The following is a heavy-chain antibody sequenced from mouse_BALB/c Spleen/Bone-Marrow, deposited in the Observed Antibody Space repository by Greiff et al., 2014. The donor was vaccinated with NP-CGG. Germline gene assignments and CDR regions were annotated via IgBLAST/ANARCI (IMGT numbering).Heavy chain of an antibody. Sequence: VQLKESGGGLVQPGGSRKLSCAASGFTFSSFGIHWVRQAPEKGLEWVAYIGSDSSTIYYADTVKGRFTISRDNPKNTLFLQMTSLRSEDTAMYYCARSNYVGYYAMDYWGQGTSVTVSS. D-gene: IGHD1-1*01. CDR3: ARSNYVGYYAMDY. CDR1: GFTFSSFG. V-gene: IGHV5-17*02. J-gene: IGHJ4*01. CDR2: IGSDSSTI.